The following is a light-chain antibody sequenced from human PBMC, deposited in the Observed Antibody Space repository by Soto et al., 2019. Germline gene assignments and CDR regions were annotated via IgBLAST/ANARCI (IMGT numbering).Light chain of an antibody. Sequence: EIVMTQSPATLSVSPGERATLSCRASQSVSSNLAWYQQKPGQAPRLLIYGASTRATGIRARFSGSGSGTECTLTISSLQSEDFAVYYCQQYNNWPYTFGQGTKLEIK. J-gene: IGKJ2*01. CDR2: GAS. CDR3: QQYNNWPYT. V-gene: IGKV3-15*01. CDR1: QSVSSN.